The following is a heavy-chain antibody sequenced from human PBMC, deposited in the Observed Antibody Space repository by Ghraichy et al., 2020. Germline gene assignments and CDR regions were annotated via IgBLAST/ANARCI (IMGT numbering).Heavy chain of an antibody. D-gene: IGHD3-3*01. J-gene: IGHJ5*02. CDR2: ISGSGGST. CDR1: GFTLSSYA. CDR3: AKAPYYDFWSGRNWFDP. Sequence: GGSLRLSCAASGFTLSSYAMSWVRQAPGKGLEWVSAISGSGGSTYYADSVKGRFTISRDNSKNTLYLQMNSLRAEDTAVYYCAKAPYYDFWSGRNWFDPWGQGTLVTVSS. V-gene: IGHV3-23*01.